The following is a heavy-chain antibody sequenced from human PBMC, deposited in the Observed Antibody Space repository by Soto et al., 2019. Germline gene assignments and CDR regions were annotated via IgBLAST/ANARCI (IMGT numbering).Heavy chain of an antibody. D-gene: IGHD1-26*01. CDR3: ARGSGVGAPY. CDR2: INHSGST. J-gene: IGHJ4*02. Sequence: QVQLQQWGAGLLKPSETLSLTCAVYGGSFSGYYWSWIRQPPGKGLEWIGEINHSGSTNYNQSLKIRVHISVDTSKNQFSLKLSSVTAADTAVYYCARGSGVGAPYWGQGNLVTVSS. V-gene: IGHV4-34*01. CDR1: GGSFSGYY.